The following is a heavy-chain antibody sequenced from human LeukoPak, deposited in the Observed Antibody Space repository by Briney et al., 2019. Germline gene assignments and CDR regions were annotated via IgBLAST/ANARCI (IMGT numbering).Heavy chain of an antibody. CDR2: ISSSSSYI. CDR1: GFAFSSFA. Sequence: GGSLRLSCAASGFAFSSFAMNWVRQAPGKGLEWVSSISSSSSYIYYADSVKGRFTISRDNAKNSLYLQMNSLRAEDTAVYYCAREEGGYMVNFDYWGQGTLVTVSS. D-gene: IGHD5-12*01. V-gene: IGHV3-21*01. J-gene: IGHJ4*02. CDR3: AREEGGYMVNFDY.